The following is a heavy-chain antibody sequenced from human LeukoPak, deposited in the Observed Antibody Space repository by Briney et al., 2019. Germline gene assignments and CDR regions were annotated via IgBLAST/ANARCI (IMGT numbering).Heavy chain of an antibody. D-gene: IGHD3-22*01. CDR1: GFTFSNAW. CDR3: TTALYYYDSSGYRAKTFDY. J-gene: IGHJ4*02. V-gene: IGHV3-15*01. CDR2: IKSKTDGGTT. Sequence: GGSLRLSCAASGFTFSNAWMSWGRHAPGKGLEWVGRIKSKTDGGTTDYAAPVKGRFTISRDDSKNTLYLQMNSLKTEDTAVYYCTTALYYYDSSGYRAKTFDYWGQGTLVTVSS.